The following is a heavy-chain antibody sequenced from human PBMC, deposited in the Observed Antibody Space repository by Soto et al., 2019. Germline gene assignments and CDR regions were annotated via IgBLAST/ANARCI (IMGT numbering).Heavy chain of an antibody. CDR3: ARESILTGYHPLDY. D-gene: IGHD3-9*01. CDR2: ISAYNGNT. J-gene: IGHJ4*02. V-gene: IGHV1-18*01. CDR1: GYTFTSYG. Sequence: QVQLVQSGAEMKKPGASVKVSCKASGYTFTSYGINWVRQAPGQGVEWMGWISAYNGNTNYAQKFQGRVTMTTDTSTSTAYMELRSLRSDDTAVNYCARESILTGYHPLDYWGQGSLVTVSS.